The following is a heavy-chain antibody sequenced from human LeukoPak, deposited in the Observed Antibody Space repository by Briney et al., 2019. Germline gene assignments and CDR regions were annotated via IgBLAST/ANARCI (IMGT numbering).Heavy chain of an antibody. CDR1: GFTFITYS. D-gene: IGHD5-18*01. Sequence: GGSLRLSCAASGFTFITYSMNWVRQAPGKGLEWVSSISSSSSYIYYADSVKGRFTISRDNAKNSLYLQMNSLRAEDTAVYYCAREGGGYKARGAFDIWGQGTMVTVSS. CDR3: AREGGGYKARGAFDI. CDR2: ISSSSSYI. J-gene: IGHJ3*02. V-gene: IGHV3-21*01.